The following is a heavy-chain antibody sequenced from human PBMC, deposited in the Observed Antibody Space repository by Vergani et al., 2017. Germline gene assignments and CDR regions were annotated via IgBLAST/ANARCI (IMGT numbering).Heavy chain of an antibody. CDR3: ARHSTVEWLVKLGWIDP. CDR1: GGSMSGYY. Sequence: QVRLQESGPGLVKPSETLSLTCSVSGGSMSGYYWGWIRQPPGKGLEWIASIYYSGSTYYNPSLKSRVTISVDTSTNQFSLKLSSVTAADTAVYFCARHSTVEWLVKLGWIDPWGQGILVTVSS. J-gene: IGHJ5*02. CDR2: IYYSGST. D-gene: IGHD6-19*01. V-gene: IGHV4-39*01.